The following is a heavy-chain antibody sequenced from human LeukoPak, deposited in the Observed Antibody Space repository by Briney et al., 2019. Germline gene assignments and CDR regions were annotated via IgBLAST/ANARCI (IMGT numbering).Heavy chain of an antibody. D-gene: IGHD3-22*01. CDR2: INPNNGGT. CDR1: GYTFSGYY. CDR3: AGEDNSSGYRPFDI. V-gene: IGHV1-2*06. Sequence: ASVKVSCKASGYTFSGYYIHWVRQAPGQGLEWMGRINPNNGGTNYAQKFQGRVTMTRDMSMSTAYMELSSLRSDDTAVYYCAGEDNSSGYRPFDICGQGTMVTVPS. J-gene: IGHJ3*02.